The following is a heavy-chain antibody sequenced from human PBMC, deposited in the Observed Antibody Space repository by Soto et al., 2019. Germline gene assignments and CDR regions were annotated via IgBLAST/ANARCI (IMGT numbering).Heavy chain of an antibody. D-gene: IGHD3-3*01. CDR3: APSLPLSHFDFWSDYLDS. V-gene: IGHV3-23*01. Sequence: EVQLLESGGGLAQPGGSLRLSCAASGFTFSSYAMSWVRQAPGKGLEWVSVISGSVGTTYYADSVKGRFTISRDNSKSTLYLQMNSLGAEDTAVYYCAPSLPLSHFDFWSDYLDSWGREPWSPSPQ. J-gene: IGHJ4*02. CDR2: ISGSVGTT. CDR1: GFTFSSYA.